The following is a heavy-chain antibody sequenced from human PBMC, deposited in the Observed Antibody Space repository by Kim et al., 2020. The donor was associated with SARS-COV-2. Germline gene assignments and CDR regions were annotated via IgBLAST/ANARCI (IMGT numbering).Heavy chain of an antibody. J-gene: IGHJ6*04. Sequence: SETLSLTCTVSGGSISSSSYYWGWIRQPPGKGLEWIGSIYYSGSTYYNPSLKSRVTISVDTSKNQFSLKLSSVTAADTAVYYCARGLAVIIPSHYYYYYGMDVRGEGTTVTVSS. CDR1: GGSISSSSYY. CDR3: ARGLAVIIPSHYYYYYGMDV. CDR2: IYYSGST. D-gene: IGHD3-3*01. V-gene: IGHV4-39*01.